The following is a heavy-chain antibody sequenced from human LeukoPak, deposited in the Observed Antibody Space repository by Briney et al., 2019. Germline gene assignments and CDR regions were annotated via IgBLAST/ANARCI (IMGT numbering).Heavy chain of an antibody. CDR3: AREGLPDYYYYYGMDV. V-gene: IGHV3-30-3*01. CDR1: GFTFSSYA. Sequence: GGSLRLSCAASGFTFSSYAMHWVRQAPGRGLEWVAVISYDGSNKYYADSVKGRFTISRDNSKNTLYLQMNSLRAEDTAVYYCAREGLPDYYYYYGMDVWGQGTTVTVSS. J-gene: IGHJ6*02. CDR2: ISYDGSNK.